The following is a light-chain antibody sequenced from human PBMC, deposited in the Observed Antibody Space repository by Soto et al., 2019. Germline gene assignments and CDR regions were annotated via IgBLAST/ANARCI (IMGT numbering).Light chain of an antibody. CDR2: TLS. J-gene: IGKJ4*01. V-gene: IGKV2-40*01. Sequence: IVLTQSPLSLPVTPGEPAAISCRSSQSLVDSDDGNTYLDWYLQKPGQSPRLLIYTLSHRASGGPMWFSVSWSGNDFTLEISRVEAEDVGVYYCMQRTELPLTFGGGTKMEIK. CDR3: MQRTELPLT. CDR1: QSLVDSDDGNTY.